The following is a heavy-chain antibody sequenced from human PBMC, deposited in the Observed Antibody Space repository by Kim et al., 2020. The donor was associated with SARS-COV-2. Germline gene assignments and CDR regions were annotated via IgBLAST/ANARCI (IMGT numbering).Heavy chain of an antibody. V-gene: IGHV4-61*01. CDR1: GGSVRSGSYF. Sequence: SETLSPTCTVSGGSVRSGSYFWSWIRQPPGKGLEWIGYIYYSGSTNYNPSLKSRVTMSVDTSKNQLSLKVRSVTAADTAVYYCARAPNDFWSGYPYYYDYWGQGTLVTVSS. D-gene: IGHD3-3*01. CDR2: IYYSGST. CDR3: ARAPNDFWSGYPYYYDY. J-gene: IGHJ4*02.